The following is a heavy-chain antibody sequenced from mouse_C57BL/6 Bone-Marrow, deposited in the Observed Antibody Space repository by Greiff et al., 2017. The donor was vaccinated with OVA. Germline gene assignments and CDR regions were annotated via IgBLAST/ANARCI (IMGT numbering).Heavy chain of an antibody. J-gene: IGHJ4*01. CDR3: TDGGYRDMDY. V-gene: IGHV1-15*01. Sequence: VQLQQSGAELVRPGASVTLSCTASGYTFTDYEMHWVKQTPVHGLEWIGAIDPETGGTAYNQKFKGKAIITADKSSSTAYLQLRSLTSEDTAVYYCTDGGYRDMDYWGQGTSLTVSS. CDR1: GYTFTDYE. CDR2: IDPETGGT. D-gene: IGHD2-2*01.